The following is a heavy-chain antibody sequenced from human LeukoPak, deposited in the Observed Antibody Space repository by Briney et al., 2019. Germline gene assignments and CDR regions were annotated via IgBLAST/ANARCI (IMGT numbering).Heavy chain of an antibody. CDR1: GYTFTGYY. Sequence: ASVKVSCKASGYTFTGYYMHWVRQAPGQGLEWMGWINPNSGDTYFAQHFKGRVTMTTDTSISTTYMEMNSLRSDDTAVFYCARQGSESYKLDYWGQGALVTVSS. CDR2: INPNSGDT. V-gene: IGHV1-2*02. J-gene: IGHJ4*02. D-gene: IGHD3-10*01. CDR3: ARQGSESYKLDY.